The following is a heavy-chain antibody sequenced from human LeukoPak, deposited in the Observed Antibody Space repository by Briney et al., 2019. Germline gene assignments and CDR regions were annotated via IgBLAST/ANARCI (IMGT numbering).Heavy chain of an antibody. D-gene: IGHD2-2*01. CDR2: INPNSGGT. V-gene: IGHV1-2*04. Sequence: GASVKVSCTASGYTFTGYYMHWVRQAPGQGLEWMAWINPNSGGTNYAQKFQGWVTMTRDTSISTAYMELSRLRSDDTAVYYCARDYCSSTRCYYVMDVWGKGTTVTVSS. J-gene: IGHJ6*04. CDR3: ARDYCSSTRCYYVMDV. CDR1: GYTFTGYY.